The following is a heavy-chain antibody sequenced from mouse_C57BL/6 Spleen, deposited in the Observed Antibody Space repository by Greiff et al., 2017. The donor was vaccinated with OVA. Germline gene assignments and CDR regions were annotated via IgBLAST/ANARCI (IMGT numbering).Heavy chain of an antibody. CDR3: ARDGSSYVGFAY. D-gene: IGHD1-1*01. CDR2: INPSNGGT. Sequence: QVQLQQPGTDLVKPGASVKLSCKASGYTFTSYWMHWVKQRPGQGLEWIGNINPSNGGTNYNEKFKSKATLTVDKSSSTAYMQLSSLTSEDSAVYYCARDGSSYVGFAYWGQGTLVTVSA. CDR1: GYTFTSYW. J-gene: IGHJ3*01. V-gene: IGHV1-53*01.